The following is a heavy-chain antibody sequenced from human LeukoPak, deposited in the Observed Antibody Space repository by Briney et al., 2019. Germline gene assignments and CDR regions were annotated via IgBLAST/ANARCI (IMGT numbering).Heavy chain of an antibody. Sequence: ASVKFSCKASGYTFTSYGISWLRQAPGQGLEWMGWISAYNGNTNYAQKLQGRVTMTTDTSTSTAYMELRSLRSDDTAVYYCARDRPYYDSSGYYYPHYYGMDVWGQGTTVTVSS. J-gene: IGHJ6*02. CDR2: ISAYNGNT. V-gene: IGHV1-18*01. CDR1: GYTFTSYG. CDR3: ARDRPYYDSSGYYYPHYYGMDV. D-gene: IGHD3-22*01.